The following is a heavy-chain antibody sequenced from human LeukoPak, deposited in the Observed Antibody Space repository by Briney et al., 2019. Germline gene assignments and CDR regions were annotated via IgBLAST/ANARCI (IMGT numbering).Heavy chain of an antibody. CDR1: GGSISSGGYY. Sequence: PSETLSLTCTVSGGSISSGGYYWSWIRQHPGKGLEWIGYIYYSGSTYYNPSLKSRVTISVDTSKNQFSLKLSSVTAADTAVYYCAREQYYGSGTTPWGQGTLVTVSS. CDR3: AREQYYGSGTTP. V-gene: IGHV4-31*03. D-gene: IGHD3-10*01. J-gene: IGHJ4*02. CDR2: IYYSGST.